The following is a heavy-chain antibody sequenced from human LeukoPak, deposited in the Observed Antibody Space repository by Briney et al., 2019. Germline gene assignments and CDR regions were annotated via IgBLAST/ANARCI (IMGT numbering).Heavy chain of an antibody. CDR3: ARDSGPGTFDI. CDR2: IDPNSGGT. D-gene: IGHD3-10*01. CDR1: GYTFTSYG. J-gene: IGHJ3*02. V-gene: IGHV1-2*02. Sequence: ASVKVSCKASGYTFTSYGISWVRQAPGQGLEWMGWIDPNSGGTTYAQKFQDRVTMTRDTSITTAFMELSRPRSDDTAVYYCARDSGPGTFDIWGQGTMVTVSS.